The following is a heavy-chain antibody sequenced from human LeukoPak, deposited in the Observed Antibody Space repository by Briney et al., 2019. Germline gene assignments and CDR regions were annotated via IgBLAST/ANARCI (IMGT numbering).Heavy chain of an antibody. CDR1: GFTFNVYD. J-gene: IGHJ4*02. CDR2: ISSDGTNQ. V-gene: IGHV3-30*18. Sequence: GGSLRLSCAASGFTFNVYDMHWVRQAPGKGLEWVAVISSDGTNQYYADSVKGRLTVSRDNSRSTLFLQMNSLRAEDTAVYYCAKDLRGYSYGNLDYWGQGTLVTVSS. CDR3: AKDLRGYSYGNLDY. D-gene: IGHD5-18*01.